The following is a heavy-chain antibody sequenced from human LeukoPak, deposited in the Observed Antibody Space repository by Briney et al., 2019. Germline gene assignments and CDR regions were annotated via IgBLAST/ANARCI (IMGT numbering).Heavy chain of an antibody. D-gene: IGHD5-12*01. Sequence: SETLSLTCSVSGYSISSGYYWGWIRQPPGKGLEWIGSIYHSGSTYYNPSLKSRVTISVDTSKNQFSLKLSSVTAADTAVYYCARGYSGYDLHFADRKFDRWGQGTLVTVSS. CDR3: ARGYSGYDLHFADRKFDR. J-gene: IGHJ5*02. V-gene: IGHV4-38-2*02. CDR1: GYSISSGYY. CDR2: IYHSGST.